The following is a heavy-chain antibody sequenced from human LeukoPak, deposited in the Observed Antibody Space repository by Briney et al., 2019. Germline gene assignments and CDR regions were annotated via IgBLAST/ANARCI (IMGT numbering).Heavy chain of an antibody. CDR3: ALPPDYGGNSGGY. Sequence: GGSLRLSCAASGFSFSSYGMTWIRQAPGKGLEWVSYISSSSSYTNYADSVKGRFTISRDNAKNSLYLQMNSLRAEDTAVYYCALPPDYGGNSGGYWGQGTLVTVSS. J-gene: IGHJ4*02. CDR2: ISSSSSYT. D-gene: IGHD4-23*01. V-gene: IGHV3-21*05. CDR1: GFSFSSYG.